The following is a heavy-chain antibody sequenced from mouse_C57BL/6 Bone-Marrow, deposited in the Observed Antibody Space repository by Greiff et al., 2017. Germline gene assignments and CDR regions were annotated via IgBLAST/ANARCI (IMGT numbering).Heavy chain of an antibody. V-gene: IGHV6-3*01. CDR1: GFTFSNYW. Sequence: EVKLMESGGGLVQPGGSMKLSCVASGFTFSNYWMNWVRQSPEKGLEWVAQIRLKSDNYATHYAESVKGRFTISRDDSKSSVYLQMNNLRAEDTGIYYCTGSYYYGSSGFAYWGQGTLVTVSA. CDR3: TGSYYYGSSGFAY. J-gene: IGHJ3*01. D-gene: IGHD1-1*01. CDR2: IRLKSDNYAT.